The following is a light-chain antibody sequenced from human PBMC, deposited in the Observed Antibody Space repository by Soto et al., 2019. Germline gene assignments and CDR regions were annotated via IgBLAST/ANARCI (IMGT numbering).Light chain of an antibody. Sequence: IVMTQSPATLSVSPGERATLSCRASQSVGGDLAWYQRKPGQAPRLLIYGTSSRATGIPDRFSGSGSGTDFTLTISRLEPEDFAVYYCQQYGSSPPVTFGQGTRLEIK. J-gene: IGKJ5*01. V-gene: IGKV3-20*01. CDR3: QQYGSSPPVT. CDR1: QSVGGD. CDR2: GTS.